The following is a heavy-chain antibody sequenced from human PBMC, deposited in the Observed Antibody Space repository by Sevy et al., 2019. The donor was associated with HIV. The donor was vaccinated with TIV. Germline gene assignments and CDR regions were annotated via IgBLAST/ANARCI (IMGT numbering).Heavy chain of an antibody. CDR1: GYTFTGYY. J-gene: IGHJ4*02. Sequence: ASVKVSCKASGYTFTGYYMHWVRQAPGLGLEWMGWINPNSGGTKYAQKFQGRVTMTRDTSISTAYMELSRLKSEDTAVYYCTRGPSGFSGSDLAYWVQGTLVTVSS. D-gene: IGHD3-22*01. CDR2: INPNSGGT. CDR3: TRGPSGFSGSDLAY. V-gene: IGHV1-2*02.